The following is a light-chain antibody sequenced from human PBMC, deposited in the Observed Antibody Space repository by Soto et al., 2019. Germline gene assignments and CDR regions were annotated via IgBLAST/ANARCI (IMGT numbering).Light chain of an antibody. V-gene: IGKV1-5*03. CDR2: KAS. J-gene: IGKJ1*01. CDR3: QQYHNLWT. Sequence: DIQLTQSPSTLSASVGDRVTITCRASQSINGWLAWYQQKPGQAPNLLIYKASTLESGVPSRFSGSGSGTEFTLTITSLQSEDFALYYCQQYHNLWTFGQGTKVDIK. CDR1: QSINGW.